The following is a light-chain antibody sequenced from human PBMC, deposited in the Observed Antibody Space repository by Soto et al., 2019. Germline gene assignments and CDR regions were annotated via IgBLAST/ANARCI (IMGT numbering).Light chain of an antibody. Sequence: EVVLTPSPGTLSLSPGERATLSCRASQTVSNNYLAWYQQKPGQAPRLLIFGSSDRATGIPDRFSGSGSGTDFTLTISRLEPEDVAVYYCQQYGSSPPYTFGQGTNLEIK. CDR3: QQYGSSPPYT. V-gene: IGKV3-20*01. J-gene: IGKJ2*01. CDR2: GSS. CDR1: QTVSNNY.